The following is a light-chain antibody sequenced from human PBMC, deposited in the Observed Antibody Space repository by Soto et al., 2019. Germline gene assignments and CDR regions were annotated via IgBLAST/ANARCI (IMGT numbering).Light chain of an antibody. CDR2: HAS. V-gene: IGKV3-20*01. J-gene: IGKJ1*01. CDR3: QDFGSATGT. CDR1: QSVNSDY. Sequence: EIVLTQSPGTLSLSPGERATLSCRASQSVNSDYLAWYQLKPGQAPRLLIYHASNRATGIPDRFTGSGSGTDFTLTINRLEPEDFAVYYCQDFGSATGTFGQGTKVEVK.